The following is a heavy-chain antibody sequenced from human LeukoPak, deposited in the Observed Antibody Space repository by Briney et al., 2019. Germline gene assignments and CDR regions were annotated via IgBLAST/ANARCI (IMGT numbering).Heavy chain of an antibody. D-gene: IGHD3/OR15-3a*01. V-gene: IGHV3-7*05. Sequence: PRGSLRLSCGASGFTFSDYWMSWVRQAPGKGLEWVATINQGGNERYYVDSVKGRFTISRDNTKNSLYLQMNSLRADDTAVYYCAREGPHAGLYFDYWGQGTLVAVSS. CDR2: INQGGNER. CDR3: AREGPHAGLYFDY. CDR1: GFTFSDYW. J-gene: IGHJ4*02.